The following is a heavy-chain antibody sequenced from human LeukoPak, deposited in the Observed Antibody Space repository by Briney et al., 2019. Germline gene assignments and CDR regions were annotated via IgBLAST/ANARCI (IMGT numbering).Heavy chain of an antibody. CDR2: ISYDGSNK. CDR1: GFTFSSHG. D-gene: IGHD6-13*01. CDR3: AEDHMSSSWYITPYFDY. V-gene: IGHV3-30*18. Sequence: GGSLRLSCAASGFTFSSHGMHWVRQAPGKGLEWVAVISYDGSNKYYADSVKGRFTISRDNSKNTLYLQMNSLRAEDTAVYYCAEDHMSSSWYITPYFDYWGQGTLVTVSS. J-gene: IGHJ4*02.